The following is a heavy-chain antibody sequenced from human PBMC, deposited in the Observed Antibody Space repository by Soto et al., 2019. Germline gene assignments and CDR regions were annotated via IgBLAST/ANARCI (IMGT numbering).Heavy chain of an antibody. CDR2: ISSSGSTI. J-gene: IGHJ3*02. Sequence: GGSLRLSCAASGFTFSDYYMSWIRQAPGKGLEWVSYISSSGSTIYYADSVKGRFTISRDNAKNSLYLQMNSLRAEDTAVYYCARGGYCSSTSCHARTDDAFGIWGQGTMVTVSS. CDR1: GFTFSDYY. D-gene: IGHD2-2*01. CDR3: ARGGYCSSTSCHARTDDAFGI. V-gene: IGHV3-11*01.